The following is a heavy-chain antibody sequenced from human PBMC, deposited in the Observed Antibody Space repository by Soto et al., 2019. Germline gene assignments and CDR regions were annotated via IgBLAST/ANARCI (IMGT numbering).Heavy chain of an antibody. CDR2: IWYDGSTT. CDR3: ARQDCSTTNRYGRQDYFGLDV. J-gene: IGHJ6*02. Sequence: QVQLVESGGGVVQPGRSLRLSCATSGFTFSGYGMHCVRQAPGKGLERVSFIWYDGSTTYYADSVKGRFTISRDNSNHTLYLQMDSLRAEGTAVYYCARQDCSTTNRYGRQDYFGLDVWGQGTTVTVSS. D-gene: IGHD2-2*01. V-gene: IGHV3-33*01. CDR1: GFTFSGYG.